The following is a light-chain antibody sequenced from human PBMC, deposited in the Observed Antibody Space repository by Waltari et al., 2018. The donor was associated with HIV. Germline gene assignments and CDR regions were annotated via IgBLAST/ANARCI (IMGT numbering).Light chain of an antibody. CDR2: GNN. Sequence: QSVLPPPPSASETPGPRASIPCSGSSSNIGSHFVYWYQHLPRTAPTLLIYGNNQRPSGVPDRFSGSRSGTSASLAISGLRSEDEADYYCAAWDDSLGGLWVFGGGTKLTVL. CDR1: SSNIGSHF. V-gene: IGLV1-47*01. J-gene: IGLJ3*02. CDR3: AAWDDSLGGLWV.